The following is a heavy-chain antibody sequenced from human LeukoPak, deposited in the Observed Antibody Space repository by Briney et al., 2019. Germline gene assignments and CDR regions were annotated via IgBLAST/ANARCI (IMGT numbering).Heavy chain of an antibody. V-gene: IGHV1-69*05. CDR1: GGTFSSYA. Sequence: GASVKVSCKASGGTFSSYAISWVRQAPGQGLEWMGGIIPIFGTANYAQKFQGRVTITTDESTSTAYMELSSLRSEDTAVYYCGFGDYKPRPKQDAFDIWGQGTMVTVSS. J-gene: IGHJ3*02. CDR3: GFGDYKPRPKQDAFDI. D-gene: IGHD2-21*02. CDR2: IIPIFGTA.